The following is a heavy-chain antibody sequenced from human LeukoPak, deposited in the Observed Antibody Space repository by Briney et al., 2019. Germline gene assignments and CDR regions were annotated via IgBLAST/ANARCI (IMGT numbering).Heavy chain of an antibody. Sequence: ASVKVSCKASGYTFTSYAMHWVRQAPGQRLEWMGWINAGNGNTKYSQKFQGRVTITRDTSASTAYMELSSLRSEDTAVYYCARDGYSNYVGYYYYYYGMDVWGQGTTVTVS. CDR3: ARDGYSNYVGYYYYYYGMDV. J-gene: IGHJ6*02. D-gene: IGHD4-11*01. V-gene: IGHV1-3*01. CDR1: GYTFTSYA. CDR2: INAGNGNT.